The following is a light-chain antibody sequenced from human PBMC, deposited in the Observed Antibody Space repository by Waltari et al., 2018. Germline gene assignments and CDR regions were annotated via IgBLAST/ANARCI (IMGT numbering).Light chain of an antibody. V-gene: IGKV2D-29*01. CDR2: RVS. Sequence: IVMTQTPLSLSVTPGQSAAISCTSSQSLLKSDGETHLFGYLQKPGQTPQLLIYRVSNRFSGVPDRFSGSGSGTDFTLRISRMEAEDVGVYYCVQSLELPYTFGQGTKLEI. CDR3: VQSLELPYT. J-gene: IGKJ2*01. CDR1: QSLLKSDGETH.